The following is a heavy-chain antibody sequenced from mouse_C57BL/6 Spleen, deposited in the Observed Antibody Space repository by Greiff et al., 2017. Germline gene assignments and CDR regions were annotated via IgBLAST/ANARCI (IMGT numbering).Heavy chain of an antibody. Sequence: EVQLQQSGPELVKPGASVKISCKASGYTFTDYYMNWVKQSHGKSLEWIGDINPNNGGTSYNQKFKGKATLTVDKSSSTAYMELRSLTSEDSAVYYCAEDYGSSSFAYWGQGTLVTVSA. J-gene: IGHJ3*01. V-gene: IGHV1-26*01. CDR1: GYTFTDYY. D-gene: IGHD1-1*01. CDR3: AEDYGSSSFAY. CDR2: INPNNGGT.